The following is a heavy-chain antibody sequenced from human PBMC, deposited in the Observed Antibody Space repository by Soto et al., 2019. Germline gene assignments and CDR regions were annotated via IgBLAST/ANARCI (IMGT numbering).Heavy chain of an antibody. CDR3: ARVPDLDYCSSTSCLYYFDY. V-gene: IGHV3-23*01. CDR2: INSNGGST. Sequence: EVQLLESGGGLVQPGGSLRLSCVASGFTFSRYVMTWVRQAPGKGLELVSTINSNGGSTYYTDSVKGRFTISRDNSKNSLYLQVNGLRAEDTAVYFCARVPDLDYCSSTSCLYYFDYWGQGALVTVSS. D-gene: IGHD2-2*01. CDR1: GFTFSRYV. J-gene: IGHJ4*02.